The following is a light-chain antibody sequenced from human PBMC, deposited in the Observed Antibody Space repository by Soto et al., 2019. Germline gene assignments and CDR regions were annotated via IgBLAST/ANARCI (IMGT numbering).Light chain of an antibody. CDR3: QQYSSLPVT. V-gene: IGKV3-20*01. CDR1: QSVDTY. CDR2: GRF. Sequence: EIALTQSPDTPSLSQGERATLSCRASQSVDTYLAWYPKKHGQAPKTLTFGRFSRATALPGRLSGRGTATDLTLTMRRVELEAFGVYYCQQYSSLPVTFGRGTKV. J-gene: IGKJ4*01.